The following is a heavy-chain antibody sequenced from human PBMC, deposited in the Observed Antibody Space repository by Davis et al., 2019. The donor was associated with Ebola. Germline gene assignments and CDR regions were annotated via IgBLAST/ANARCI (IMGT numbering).Heavy chain of an antibody. CDR1: GYTFTSYD. J-gene: IGHJ3*02. CDR3: TTPGGQDSGYDVFDI. V-gene: IGHV1-46*03. CDR2: INPRGGNT. D-gene: IGHD5-12*01. Sequence: AASVTVSCKASGYTFTSYDLHWVRQAPGQGLDWMGLINPRGGNTIYAQQFQGRVTVTRDPSTTTVYMDLSSLRSEDTALYYCTTPGGQDSGYDVFDIWGQGTMVTVSS.